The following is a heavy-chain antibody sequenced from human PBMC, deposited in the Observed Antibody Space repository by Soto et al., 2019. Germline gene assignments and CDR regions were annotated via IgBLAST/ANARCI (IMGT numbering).Heavy chain of an antibody. V-gene: IGHV3-30*18. CDR2: ISYDGSNK. J-gene: IGHJ4*02. D-gene: IGHD1-1*01. CDR1: GFTFSSYG. CDR3: AKDKGVFNWATSYFDY. Sequence: GGSLRLSCAASGFTFSSYGMHWVRQAPGKGLEWVAVISYDGSNKYYADSVKGRFTISRDNSKNTLFLQMNSPRPEDTAVYYCAKDKGVFNWATSYFDYWGQGALVTVSS.